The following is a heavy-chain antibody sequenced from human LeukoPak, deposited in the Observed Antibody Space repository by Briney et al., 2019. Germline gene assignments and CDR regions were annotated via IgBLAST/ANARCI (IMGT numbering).Heavy chain of an antibody. J-gene: IGHJ4*02. CDR1: GYTFTGYY. D-gene: IGHD3-3*01. Sequence: GASVKVSCKASGYTFTGYYMHWVRQAPGQGLEWMGWINPNSGGTNYAQKFQGRVTMTRDTSISTAYMELSRLRSDDTAVYYCARGDYDFWSGCPIYYFDYWGQGTLVTVSS. CDR3: ARGDYDFWSGCPIYYFDY. V-gene: IGHV1-2*02. CDR2: INPNSGGT.